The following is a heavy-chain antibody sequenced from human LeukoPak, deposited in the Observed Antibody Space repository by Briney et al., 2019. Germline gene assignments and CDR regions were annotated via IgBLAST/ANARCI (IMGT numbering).Heavy chain of an antibody. CDR1: GYTFTGYY. Sequence: ASVKVSCKASGYTFTGYYMHWVRQAPGQGLEWMGRINPNSGGTNYAQKFQGRVTMTRDTSISTAYMELSRLRSDDTAGYYWARGRLTMVVGEYFQHWGQGTLVTVSS. CDR2: INPNSGGT. CDR3: ARGRLTMVVGEYFQH. J-gene: IGHJ1*01. D-gene: IGHD4-23*01. V-gene: IGHV1-2*06.